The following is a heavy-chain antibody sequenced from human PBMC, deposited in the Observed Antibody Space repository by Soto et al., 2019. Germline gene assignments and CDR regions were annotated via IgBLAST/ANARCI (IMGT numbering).Heavy chain of an antibody. CDR2: ISYDGSNK. V-gene: IGHV3-30*03. D-gene: IGHD6-19*01. CDR3: AGGSGWDYYYYYGMDV. Sequence: GGSLRLSCAASGFTFRSYALAWVRQAPGKGLEWVAVISYDGSNKYYADSVKGRFTISRDNSKNTLYLQMNSLRAEDTAVYYCAGGSGWDYYYYYGMDVGGQGTTVTGS. J-gene: IGHJ6*02. CDR1: GFTFRSYA.